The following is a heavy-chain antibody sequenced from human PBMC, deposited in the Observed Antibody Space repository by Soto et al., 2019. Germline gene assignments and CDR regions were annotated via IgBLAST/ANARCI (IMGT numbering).Heavy chain of an antibody. Sequence: ASVKVSCKVSGYTLTELSMNWVRQAPGKGLEWMGGFDPEDGETIYAQKFQGRVTMTKDTSTDTAYMELSSLRSEDTAVYYCATGPGRYSGNYFDYWGQGTLVTVSS. D-gene: IGHD1-26*01. J-gene: IGHJ4*03. CDR1: GYTLTELS. CDR3: ATGPGRYSGNYFDY. CDR2: FDPEDGET. V-gene: IGHV1-24*01.